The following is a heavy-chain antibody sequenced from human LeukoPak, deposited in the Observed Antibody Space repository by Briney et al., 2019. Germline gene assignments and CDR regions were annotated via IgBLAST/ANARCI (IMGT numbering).Heavy chain of an antibody. CDR2: IYTSGST. Sequence: PSETLPLTCTVSGGSISSGRYYWSWIRQPAGKGLEWIGRIYTSGSTNYNPSLKSRVTISVDTSKNQFSLKLSSVTAADTAVYYCAGLRYFDWSLDYWGQGTLVTVSS. J-gene: IGHJ4*02. D-gene: IGHD3-9*01. CDR1: GGSISSGRYY. V-gene: IGHV4-61*02. CDR3: AGLRYFDWSLDY.